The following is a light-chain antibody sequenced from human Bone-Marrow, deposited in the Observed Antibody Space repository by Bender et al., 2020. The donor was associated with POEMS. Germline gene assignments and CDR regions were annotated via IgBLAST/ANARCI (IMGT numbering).Light chain of an antibody. CDR3: CSYAGDITV. CDR1: NSDVGSYNV. J-gene: IGLJ2*01. V-gene: IGLV2-23*03. Sequence: QSALTQPASVSGSPGQSITISCTGTNSDVGSYNVVSWYQQHPGKVPKLIIFEGSKRPSGVSNRFSGSKSGNTASLTISGLQAEDEADYYCCSYAGDITVFGGGTRLTVL. CDR2: EGS.